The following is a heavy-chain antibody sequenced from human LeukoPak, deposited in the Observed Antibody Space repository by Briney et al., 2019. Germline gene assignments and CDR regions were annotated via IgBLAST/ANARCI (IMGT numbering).Heavy chain of an antibody. CDR1: GGTFSSYA. J-gene: IGHJ4*02. V-gene: IGHV1-69*13. Sequence: GASVKVSCKASGGTFSSYAISWVRQAPGQGLEWMGGIIPIFGTANYAQKFQGRVTITADESTSTAYMELSSLRSEDTAVYYCAIDRWKYGLLPPVSYWGQGTLVTVSS. CDR3: AIDRWKYGLLPPVSY. D-gene: IGHD1-7*01. CDR2: IIPIFGTA.